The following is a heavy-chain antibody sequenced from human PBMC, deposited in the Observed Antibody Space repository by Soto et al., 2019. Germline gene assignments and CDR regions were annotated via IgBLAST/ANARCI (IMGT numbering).Heavy chain of an antibody. CDR2: ISGSGGST. V-gene: IGHV3-23*01. Sequence: GGSLRLSCAASGFPFSSYAMSWVRQAPGKGLEWVSAISGSGGSTYYADSVKGRFTISRDNSKNTLYLQMNSLRAEDTAVYYCAKDLSIAVAGDSWAFDIWGQGTMVTVSS. D-gene: IGHD6-19*01. CDR3: AKDLSIAVAGDSWAFDI. CDR1: GFPFSSYA. J-gene: IGHJ3*02.